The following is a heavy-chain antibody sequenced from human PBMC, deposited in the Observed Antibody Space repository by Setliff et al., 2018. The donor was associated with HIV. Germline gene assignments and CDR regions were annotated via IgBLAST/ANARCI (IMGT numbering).Heavy chain of an antibody. CDR3: ARGLTHGYSYGYWDS. J-gene: IGHJ4*02. V-gene: IGHV3-7*03. Sequence: SLRLSCAASGFTFSSYWMSWVRQAPGKGLEWVANIKQDAGEIYYVDSVKGRFTLSRDNARNSLYLQLNSLRAEDTALYYCARGLTHGYSYGYWDSWGRGTLVTVSS. CDR1: GFTFSSYW. D-gene: IGHD5-18*01. CDR2: IKQDAGEI.